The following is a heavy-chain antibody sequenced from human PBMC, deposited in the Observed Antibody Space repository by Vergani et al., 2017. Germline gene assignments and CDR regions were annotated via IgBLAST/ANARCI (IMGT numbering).Heavy chain of an antibody. CDR1: GGSISSYY. CDR2: NYYSGST. V-gene: IGHV4-59*01. CDR3: ASARDWFDP. Sequence: QVQLQESGPGLVKPSETLSLTCTVSGGSISSYYGSWIRQPPGKGLEWIGYNYYSGSTNYNPSLKSRVTISVNTSKNQFSLKLSSVTAADTAVYYCASARDWFDPWGQGTLVTVSS. J-gene: IGHJ5*02.